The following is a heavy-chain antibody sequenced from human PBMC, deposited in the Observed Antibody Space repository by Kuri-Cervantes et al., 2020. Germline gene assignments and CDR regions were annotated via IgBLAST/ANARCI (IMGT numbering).Heavy chain of an antibody. CDR2: IYYSGST. CDR3: ARDYFRSGWYGGVGY. V-gene: IGHV4-39*07. CDR1: GGSISSSSYY. D-gene: IGHD6-19*01. J-gene: IGHJ4*02. Sequence: SETLSLTCTVSGGSISSSSYYWGWICQPPGKGLEWIGSIYYSGSTNYNPSLKSRVTISVDTSKNQFSLKLSSVTAADTAVYYCARDYFRSGWYGGVGYWGQGTLVTVSS.